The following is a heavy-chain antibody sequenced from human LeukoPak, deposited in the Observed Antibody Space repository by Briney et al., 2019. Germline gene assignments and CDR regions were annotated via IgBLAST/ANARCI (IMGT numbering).Heavy chain of an antibody. V-gene: IGHV3-30*04. D-gene: IGHD2-15*01. CDR2: ISYDGSNK. CDR1: GFTFSSYA. CDR3: ARDHGGGSYFDY. Sequence: GGSLRLSCAASGFTFSSYAMHWVRQAPGKGLEWVAVISYDGSNKYYADSVKGRFTISRDNSKNTLYLQMNSLRAEDTAVYYCARDHGGGSYFDYWGQEPWSPSPQ. J-gene: IGHJ4*01.